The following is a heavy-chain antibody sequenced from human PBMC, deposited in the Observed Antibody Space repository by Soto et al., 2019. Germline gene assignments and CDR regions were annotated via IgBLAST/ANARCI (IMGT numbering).Heavy chain of an antibody. CDR1: GGTSRSLS. D-gene: IGHD2-15*01. Sequence: QVQLVQSGAEVKKPGSSVKVSCKASGGTSRSLSITWVRQAPGQGLEWMGGITPLFGIPNYPQKFQGRLTITEDKSTGTAYLELSSLRYEDTAVYYCARDTHSAGGWFDTWGRGTLVTVSS. V-gene: IGHV1-69*17. J-gene: IGHJ5*02. CDR2: ITPLFGIP. CDR3: ARDTHSAGGWFDT.